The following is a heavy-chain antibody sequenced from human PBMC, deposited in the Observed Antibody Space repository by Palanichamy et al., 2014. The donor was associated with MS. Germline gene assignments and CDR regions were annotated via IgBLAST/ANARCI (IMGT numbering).Heavy chain of an antibody. Sequence: QVQLVESGGGVVQPGRSLRLSCAASGFTFSSYGMHWVRQAPGKGLEWVAVIWYDGSNKYYADSVKGRFTISRDSSKNTLYLQMNSLRAEDTAVYYCARDLSLMVRGVNVYGMDVWGQGTTVTVSS. J-gene: IGHJ6*02. CDR2: IWYDGSNK. D-gene: IGHD3-10*01. CDR3: ARDLSLMVRGVNVYGMDV. V-gene: IGHV3-33*01. CDR1: GFTFSSYG.